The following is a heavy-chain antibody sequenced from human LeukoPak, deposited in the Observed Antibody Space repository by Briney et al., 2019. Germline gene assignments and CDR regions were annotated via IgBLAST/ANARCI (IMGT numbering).Heavy chain of an antibody. CDR2: INPNSGGT. J-gene: IGHJ4*02. D-gene: IGHD6-13*01. CDR3: ARAHTPRVIAAAGKYYFDY. Sequence: ASVKVSCKASGYSFTTYAISWVRQAPGQGLEWMGWINPNSGGTNYAQKFQGRVTMTRDTSISTAYMELSRLRSDDTAVYYCARAHTPRVIAAAGKYYFDYWGQGTLVTVSS. V-gene: IGHV1-2*02. CDR1: GYSFTTYA.